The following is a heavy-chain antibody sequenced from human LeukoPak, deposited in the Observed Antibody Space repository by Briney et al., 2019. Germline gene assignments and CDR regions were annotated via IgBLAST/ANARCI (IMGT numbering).Heavy chain of an antibody. CDR1: GFTFEDYA. V-gene: IGHV3-9*01. J-gene: IGHJ6*03. Sequence: PGGSLRLSCAVSGFTFEDYAMHWVRQAPGKGLDWVAAISWNSGSINYADSVKGRFTISRDKAKNSLYLQMNSLRAEDTAVYYCARDYYYYMDVWGKGTTVTVSS. CDR2: ISWNSGSI. CDR3: ARDYYYYMDV.